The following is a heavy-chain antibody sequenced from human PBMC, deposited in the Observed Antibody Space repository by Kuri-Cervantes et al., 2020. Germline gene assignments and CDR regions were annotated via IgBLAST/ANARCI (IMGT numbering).Heavy chain of an antibody. Sequence: GESLKISCAASGFTFSSYEMHWVRQAPGKGLEWVAVISYDGGNKHYADSVKGRFTISRDNFKSTVNLQMNSLIPEDTAVYYCTREVADWGQGTLVTVSS. J-gene: IGHJ4*02. CDR1: GFTFSSYE. CDR3: TREVAD. D-gene: IGHD2-15*01. V-gene: IGHV3-30-3*01. CDR2: ISYDGGNK.